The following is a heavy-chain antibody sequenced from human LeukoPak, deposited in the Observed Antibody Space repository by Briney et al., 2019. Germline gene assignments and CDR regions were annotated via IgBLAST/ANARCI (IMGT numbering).Heavy chain of an antibody. Sequence: GGSLRLSCAASGFIFSSYDIHGVRQAPGKGLEWVAFIQSDGNNKYYADSVKGRFTISRDNSKNTLYLQMNSLRAEDTAVYYCAKNVSRVYWGQGTLVTVSS. D-gene: IGHD3-10*02. V-gene: IGHV3-30*02. CDR2: IQSDGNNK. CDR1: GFIFSSYD. J-gene: IGHJ4*02. CDR3: AKNVSRVY.